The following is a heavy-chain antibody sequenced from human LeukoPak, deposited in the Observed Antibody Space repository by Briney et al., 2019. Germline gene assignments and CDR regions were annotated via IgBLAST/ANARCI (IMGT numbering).Heavy chain of an antibody. V-gene: IGHV1-2*02. CDR3: ARNIWFGESSDAFDI. Sequence: ASVKVSCKASGYTFTGYYMHWVRQAPGQGLEWMGWINPNSGGTNYAQKFQGRVTMTRDTSISTAYMELSRLRSDDTAVYYCARNIWFGESSDAFDIWGQGTMVTVSS. D-gene: IGHD3-10*01. CDR2: INPNSGGT. J-gene: IGHJ3*02. CDR1: GYTFTGYY.